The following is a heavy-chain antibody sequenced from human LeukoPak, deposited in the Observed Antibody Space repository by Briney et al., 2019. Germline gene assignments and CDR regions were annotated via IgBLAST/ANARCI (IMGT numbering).Heavy chain of an antibody. D-gene: IGHD2-21*02. CDR3: AEPTGEGLAYCGDNCIEYFQH. V-gene: IGHV3-23*01. CDR1: GFTFSSYA. Sequence: GGSLRLSCAASGFTFSSYAMSWVRQAPGKGLEWVSAMSGSGGSTYYADSVKGRFTISSDSSKNTLYLQMNSLRAEDTAVYYCAEPTGEGLAYCGDNCIEYFQHWGQGTLVTVSS. J-gene: IGHJ1*01. CDR2: MSGSGGST.